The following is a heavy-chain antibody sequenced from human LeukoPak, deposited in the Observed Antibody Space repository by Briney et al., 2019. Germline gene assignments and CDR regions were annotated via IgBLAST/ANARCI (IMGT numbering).Heavy chain of an antibody. CDR2: IISRSSTI. J-gene: IGHJ4*03. V-gene: IGHV3-48*02. D-gene: IGHD2-2*01. Sequence: GGSLRLSCAASGFTFSSYAMHWVRQAPGKGLEWVSYIISRSSTIHYADSVKGRFTISRDNAKNSLYLQMNTLRDEDTAVYYCARYCSSSSCSGGFDYWGHGTLVTVSS. CDR3: ARYCSSSSCSGGFDY. CDR1: GFTFSSYA.